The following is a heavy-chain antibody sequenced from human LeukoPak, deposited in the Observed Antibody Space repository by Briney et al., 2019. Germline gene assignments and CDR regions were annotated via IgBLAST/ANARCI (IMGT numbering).Heavy chain of an antibody. CDR3: AKTVTAMAPWYFDY. Sequence: SETLSLTCNVSGGAITSSSYYWGWIRQPPGKGLEWIGSIYYSGSTYYNPSLKSRVTISVDTSKNQFSLKLSSVTAADTAVYYCAKTVTAMAPWYFDYWGQGTLVTVSS. J-gene: IGHJ4*02. D-gene: IGHD2-21*02. CDR1: GGAITSSSYY. V-gene: IGHV4-39*01. CDR2: IYYSGST.